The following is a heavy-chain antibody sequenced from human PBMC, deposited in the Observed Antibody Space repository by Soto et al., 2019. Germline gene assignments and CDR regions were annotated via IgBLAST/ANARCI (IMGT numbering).Heavy chain of an antibody. V-gene: IGHV3-9*01. CDR3: ARSGEFSASDYFGF. J-gene: IGHJ4*02. CDR2: IFWVGGGT. D-gene: IGHD3-10*01. CDR1: GSTIDDYA. Sequence: EVQVVASGGGLVQPGGSLTLSCVVSGSTIDDYAMHWVRQVPGKGLEWVSGIFWVGGGTGYADSVKGRFTISRDRAKNSLSLQMNSLRAEDTALYYCARSGEFSASDYFGFWGQGTLITVSS.